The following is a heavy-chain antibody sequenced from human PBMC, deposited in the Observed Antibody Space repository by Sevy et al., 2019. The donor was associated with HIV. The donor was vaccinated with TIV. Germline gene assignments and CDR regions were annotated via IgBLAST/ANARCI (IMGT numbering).Heavy chain of an antibody. D-gene: IGHD3-22*01. J-gene: IGHJ4*02. CDR3: ARTYDSSGYYSVPFDY. CDR2: INWNGGST. Sequence: GSLRLSCAASGFTFDDYGMSWVRQAPGKGLEWVSGINWNGGSTGYADSVKGRFTISRDNAKNSLYLQMNSLRAEDTALYYCARTYDSSGYYSVPFDYWGQGTLVTVSS. V-gene: IGHV3-20*04. CDR1: GFTFDDYG.